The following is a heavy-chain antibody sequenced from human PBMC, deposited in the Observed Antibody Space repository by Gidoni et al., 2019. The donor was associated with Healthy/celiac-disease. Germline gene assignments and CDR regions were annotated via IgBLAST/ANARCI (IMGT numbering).Heavy chain of an antibody. D-gene: IGHD6-13*01. CDR2: IYHSGST. Sequence: QVQLQESGPGLVKPSETLSLTCAVPGYSISSRYIWGWIRQPPGKGLEWIGCIYHSGSTYYNPSLKIRVTISVDTSKNQFSLKLSSVTAADTTVYYCARAVLAWGSWPSYFDYWGQGTLVTVSS. J-gene: IGHJ4*02. V-gene: IGHV4-38-2*01. CDR3: ARAVLAWGSWPSYFDY. CDR1: GYSISSRYI.